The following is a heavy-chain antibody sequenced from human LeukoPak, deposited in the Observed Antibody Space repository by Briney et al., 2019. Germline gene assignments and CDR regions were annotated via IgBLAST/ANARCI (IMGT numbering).Heavy chain of an antibody. J-gene: IGHJ6*02. Sequence: AKTYYTQMLQGRVTMTRGTSTSTVYMEVRSLRSEDTAVYYCARERIVVVPAEGDYYGMDVWGQGTTVTVSS. CDR3: ARERIVVVPAEGDYYGMDV. V-gene: IGHV1-18*01. D-gene: IGHD2-2*01. CDR2: AKT.